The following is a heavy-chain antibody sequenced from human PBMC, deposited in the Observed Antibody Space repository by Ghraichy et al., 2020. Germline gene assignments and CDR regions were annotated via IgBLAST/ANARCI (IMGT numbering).Heavy chain of an antibody. V-gene: IGHV3-48*02. D-gene: IGHD5/OR15-5a*01. CDR3: VRVAQFYVNWFDS. J-gene: IGHJ5*01. CDR1: GFTFSNFG. Sequence: GGSLRLSCAASGFTFSNFGMNWVRQAPGKGLVWVAYISGRTDVIHYTDSVKGRFAISRDNAENSLYLQMNSLRDEDTAVYYCVRVAQFYVNWFDSLGQGTLVTVAS. CDR2: ISGRTDVI.